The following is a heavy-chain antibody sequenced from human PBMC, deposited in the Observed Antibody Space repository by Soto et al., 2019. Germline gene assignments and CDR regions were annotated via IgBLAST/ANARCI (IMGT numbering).Heavy chain of an antibody. CDR2: INRDGSST. CDR1: GFTFSSYW. CDR3: ARVRHSSSPFDY. J-gene: IGHJ4*02. D-gene: IGHD6-6*01. Sequence: GGSLRLSCAASGFTFSSYWMHWVRQAPGKGLVWVSRINRDGSSTSYADSVKGRFTISRDNAKNTLYLQMNSLRAEDTAVYYCARVRHSSSPFDYWGQGTLVTVSS. V-gene: IGHV3-74*01.